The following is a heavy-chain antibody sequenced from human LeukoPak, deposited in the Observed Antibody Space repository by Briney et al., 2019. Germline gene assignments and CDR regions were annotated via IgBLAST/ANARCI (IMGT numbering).Heavy chain of an antibody. J-gene: IGHJ6*03. CDR1: SGPLSRYY. D-gene: IGHD6-19*01. V-gene: IGHV4-4*07. Sequence: PSDTLSLTCSVSSGPLSRYYWSWTRQPGGKALEGIGRIYTSGSTNYIPYLKSRVTMSVDTSKNQFSLKLSSVTAADTAVYYGARDAMGSGWHGYYYYMDVWGKGTTVTISS. CDR2: IYTSGST. CDR3: ARDAMGSGWHGYYYYMDV.